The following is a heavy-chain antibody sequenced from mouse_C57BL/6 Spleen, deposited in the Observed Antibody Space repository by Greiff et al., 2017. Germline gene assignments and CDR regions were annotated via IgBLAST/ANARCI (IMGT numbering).Heavy chain of an antibody. CDR1: GFTFSDYY. D-gene: IGHD1-1*01. CDR2: INYDGSST. J-gene: IGHJ3*01. V-gene: IGHV5-16*01. Sequence: EVKLVESEGGLVQPGSSMKLSCTASGFTFSDYYMAWVRQVPEKGLEWVANINYDGSSTYYLDSLKSRFIISRDNAKNILYMQMSSLKSEDTATYYCARGEAQYCGSSPWFAYWGQGTLVTVSA. CDR3: ARGEAQYCGSSPWFAY.